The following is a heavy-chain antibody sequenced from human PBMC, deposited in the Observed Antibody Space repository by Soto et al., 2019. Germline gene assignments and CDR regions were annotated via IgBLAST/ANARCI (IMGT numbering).Heavy chain of an antibody. CDR2: THLWEIVT. Sequence: EGQLVQSGGGVVQPGGSLTISCAASGSTFAYAMHWVRQAPGKGLEWVSGTHLWEIVTGYADSVLGRFTTTTDSAKKTLYLQMNSLRPEDTGIYFCLRDATAGGGDYWGQGTLVTVSS. CDR1: GSTFAYA. D-gene: IGHD2-21*02. CDR3: LRDATAGGGDY. J-gene: IGHJ4*02. V-gene: IGHV3-9*01.